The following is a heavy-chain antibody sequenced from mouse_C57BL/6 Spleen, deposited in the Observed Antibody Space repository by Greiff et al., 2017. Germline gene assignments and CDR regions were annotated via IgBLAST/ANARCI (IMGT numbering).Heavy chain of an antibody. CDR3: ARWTAQATFAY. Sequence: VQLQHPGPELGLLGASVKLSGKAFAYTFPGYWLHWVKQRPGQGLKWIGEIDPSVSYTNSNQKFKGKSTLTVDKSSSTAYMQLSSLTSEDSAVYYCARWTAQATFAYWGQGTLVTVSA. D-gene: IGHD3-2*02. J-gene: IGHJ3*01. CDR2: IDPSVSYT. CDR1: AYTFPGYW. V-gene: IGHV1-69*01.